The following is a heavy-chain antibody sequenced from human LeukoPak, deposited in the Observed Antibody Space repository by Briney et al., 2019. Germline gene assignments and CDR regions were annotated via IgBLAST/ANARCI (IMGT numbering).Heavy chain of an antibody. D-gene: IGHD5-12*01. Sequence: SETLSLTCAVYGGSFSGYYWSWIRQPPGKGLEWIGEINHSGSTNYNPSLKSRVTISVDTSKNQFSLKLSSVTAADTAVYYCARKLVDIVATELLSSYYFDYWGQGTLVTVSS. CDR3: ARKLVDIVATELLSSYYFDY. J-gene: IGHJ4*02. CDR1: GGSFSGYY. CDR2: INHSGST. V-gene: IGHV4-34*01.